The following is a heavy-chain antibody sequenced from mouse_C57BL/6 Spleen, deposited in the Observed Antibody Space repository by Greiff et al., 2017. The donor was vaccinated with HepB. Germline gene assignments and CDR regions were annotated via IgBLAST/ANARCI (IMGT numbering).Heavy chain of an antibody. Sequence: EVKLVESGGGLVQPGGSLSLSCAASGFTFTDYYMNWVRQPPGKALEWLGFIRNKANGYTTEYSASVKGRFTISRDNSQSILYLQMNALRAEDSATYYCASSQLGYFDYWGQGTTLTVSS. D-gene: IGHD4-1*02. CDR2: IRNKANGYTT. V-gene: IGHV7-3*01. J-gene: IGHJ2*01. CDR3: ASSQLGYFDY. CDR1: GFTFTDYY.